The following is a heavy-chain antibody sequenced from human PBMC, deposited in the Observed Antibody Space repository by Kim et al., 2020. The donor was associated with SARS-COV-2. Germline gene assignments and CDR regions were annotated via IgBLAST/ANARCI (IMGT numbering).Heavy chain of an antibody. CDR1: GGTFSSYA. CDR3: ARVHKTSMIVVVHDAFDI. V-gene: IGHV1-69*13. Sequence: SVKVSCKASGGTFSSYAISWVRQAPGQGLEWMGGIIPIFGTANYAQKFQGRVTITADESTSTAYMELSSLRSEDTAVYYCARVHKTSMIVVVHDAFDIWGQGTMVTVSS. D-gene: IGHD3-22*01. J-gene: IGHJ3*02. CDR2: IIPIFGTA.